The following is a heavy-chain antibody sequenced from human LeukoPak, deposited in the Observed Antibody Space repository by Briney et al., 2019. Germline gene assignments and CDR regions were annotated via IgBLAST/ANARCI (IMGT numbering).Heavy chain of an antibody. CDR1: ALTVSSNF. CDR3: ARGLSLDP. V-gene: IGHV3-66*01. CDR2: IYSGGSA. Sequence: GGSLRLSCAASALTVSSNFMSWVRQVPGKGLEWVSVIYSGGSAYYADSVKGRFTISRDNSKNTVYLQMNSLRVEDTAVYYCARGLSLDPWGQGILVTVSS. D-gene: IGHD3-16*02. J-gene: IGHJ5*02.